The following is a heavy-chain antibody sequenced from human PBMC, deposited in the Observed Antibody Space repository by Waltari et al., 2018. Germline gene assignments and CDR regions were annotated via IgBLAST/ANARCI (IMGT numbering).Heavy chain of an antibody. CDR3: AKLNWFPESPDF. Sequence: QLVASGGGWVQPGGSLRLSCAASGFTLSSCAMSWVRQVPGKGLEWLSAIHGGDSGTVYADSVRGRFTISRDNSQNTLFLQMNSLRIEDTAVYYCAKLNWFPESPDFWGQGTLVTVSS. CDR1: GFTLSSCA. J-gene: IGHJ4*02. D-gene: IGHD3-10*01. V-gene: IGHV3-23*04. CDR2: IHGGDSGT.